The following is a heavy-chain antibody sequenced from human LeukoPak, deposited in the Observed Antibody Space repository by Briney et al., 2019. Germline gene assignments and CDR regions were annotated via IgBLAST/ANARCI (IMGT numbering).Heavy chain of an antibody. CDR2: IRYDGSNK. D-gene: IGHD2-15*01. V-gene: IGHV3-30*02. J-gene: IGHJ6*03. Sequence: GGSLRLSCAASGFTFSSYGMHWVRQAPGKGLEWVAFIRYDGSNKYYADSVKGRFTISRDNSKNTLYLQMNSLRAEDTAVYYCARDSAGRYYYYMDVWAKGPRSPSP. CDR1: GFTFSSYG. CDR3: ARDSAGRYYYYMDV.